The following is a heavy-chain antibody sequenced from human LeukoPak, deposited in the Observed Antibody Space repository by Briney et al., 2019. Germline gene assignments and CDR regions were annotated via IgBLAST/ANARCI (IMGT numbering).Heavy chain of an antibody. D-gene: IGHD3-10*01. V-gene: IGHV7-4-1*02. CDR1: GYTFTSYA. CDR3: ARDSMVRGVIKARGRQIDY. CDR2: INTNTGNP. J-gene: IGHJ4*02. Sequence: ASVKVSCKASGYTFTSYAMNWVRQAPGQGLEWMGWINTNTGNPTYAQGFTGRFVFSLDTSVSTAYLQISSLKAEDTAVYYCARDSMVRGVIKARGRQIDYWGQGTLVTVSS.